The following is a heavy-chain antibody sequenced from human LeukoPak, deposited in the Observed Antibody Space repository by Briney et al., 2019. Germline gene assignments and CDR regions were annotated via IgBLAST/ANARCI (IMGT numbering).Heavy chain of an antibody. V-gene: IGHV4-59*01. CDR2: LYYSGST. D-gene: IGHD4-17*01. CDR3: ARGRYGDYGFDH. CDR1: GVSISNYY. J-gene: IGHJ4*02. Sequence: SETLSLTCNVSGVSISNYYWSWIRQPPGKELEWIGYLYYSGSTNYNPSFKSRVTMSEDTSKNQFSLKLNSMTAADTAVYFCARGRYGDYGFDHWGQGTLVTVSS.